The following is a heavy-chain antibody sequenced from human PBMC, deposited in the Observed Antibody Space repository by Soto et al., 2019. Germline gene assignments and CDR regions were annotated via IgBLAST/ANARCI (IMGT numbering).Heavy chain of an antibody. J-gene: IGHJ4*02. CDR1: GGSISSSNCY. CDR2: IYYSGST. CDR3: ARRVGATAGHFDF. Sequence: SETLSLTCPVSGGSISSSNCYWGWIRQSPGKGLEYIGYIYYSGSTNYNPSLKSRVTISIDTSENRFSLKLSSVTAADTAVYYCARRVGATAGHFDFWGQGTLVTVSS. V-gene: IGHV4-61*05. D-gene: IGHD6-13*01.